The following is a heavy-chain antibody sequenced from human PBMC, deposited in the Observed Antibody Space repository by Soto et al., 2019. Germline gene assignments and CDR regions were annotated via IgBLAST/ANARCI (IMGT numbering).Heavy chain of an antibody. CDR3: AACPFSHWFDY. CDR1: GFPFSNYW. V-gene: IGHV3-7*05. J-gene: IGHJ4*02. CDR2: IKYDSSET. D-gene: IGHD1-1*01. Sequence: DVMLVESGGGLVQPGGSLRLSCAGSGFPFSNYWMGWVRQAPGKRPQWVGNIKYDSSETNFADSDSVRGPFAISRDHAKQTLFLQLNRLTVGDTGVYDFAACPFSHWFDYWGQGTLVTVSS.